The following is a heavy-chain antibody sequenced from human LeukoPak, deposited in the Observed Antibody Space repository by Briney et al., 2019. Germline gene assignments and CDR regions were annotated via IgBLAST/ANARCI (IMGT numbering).Heavy chain of an antibody. D-gene: IGHD4-23*01. CDR2: IIPIFGTA. V-gene: IGHV1-69*13. Sequence: GASVKDSCKASGGSFSSYAINWVRQAPGQGLEWMRGIIPIFGTANYAQKFQDRVTITAVESMSTVYMELSSLRSEDTAVYYCARGWLAETTVVTPYNYWGQGTLVTVSS. CDR1: GGSFSSYA. J-gene: IGHJ4*02. CDR3: ARGWLAETTVVTPYNY.